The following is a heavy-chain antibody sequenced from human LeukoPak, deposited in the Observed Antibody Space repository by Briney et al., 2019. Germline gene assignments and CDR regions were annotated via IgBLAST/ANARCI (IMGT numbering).Heavy chain of an antibody. J-gene: IGHJ4*02. CDR2: ISWNSGSM. CDR3: ARVFELSYFDY. Sequence: SLRLSCAASGFTFDDYAMHWVRQAPGKGLEWVSGISWNSGSMGYAVSVKGRFTISRDNAKNSLYLQMNSLRAEDTAVYYCARVFELSYFDYWGQGTLVTVSS. CDR1: GFTFDDYA. D-gene: IGHD3-16*02. V-gene: IGHV3-9*01.